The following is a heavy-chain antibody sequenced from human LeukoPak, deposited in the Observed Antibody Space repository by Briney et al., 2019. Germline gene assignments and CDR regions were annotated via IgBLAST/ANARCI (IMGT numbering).Heavy chain of an antibody. V-gene: IGHV4-34*01. CDR2: INHSGSS. J-gene: IGHJ6*02. Sequence: SETLSLTCAVYGVSFSGYYWSWIPQPPGKGLEWIGEINHSGSSNYNPPLKSRGTISSGTSNNQFSLKLSSVTAADTAVYYCARDRRLRYPPRYYYGMDVWGQGTTVTVSS. CDR3: ARDRRLRYPPRYYYGMDV. CDR1: GVSFSGYY. D-gene: IGHD3-9*01.